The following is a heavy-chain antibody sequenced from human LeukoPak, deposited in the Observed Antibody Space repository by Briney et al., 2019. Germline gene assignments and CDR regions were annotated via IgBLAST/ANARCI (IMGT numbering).Heavy chain of an antibody. V-gene: IGHV1-69*04. CDR1: GGTFTSYA. CDR3: ARDQKVGATPYFGMDV. CDR2: IIPMLGTV. J-gene: IGHJ6*02. D-gene: IGHD1-26*01. Sequence: ASVKVSCKASGGTFTSYAISWVRQAPGQGLEWMGRIIPMLGTVNYAQKFQGRVTIIADKFTSTAYMELSSLRSEDTAMYYCARDQKVGATPYFGMDVWGQGTTVTVSS.